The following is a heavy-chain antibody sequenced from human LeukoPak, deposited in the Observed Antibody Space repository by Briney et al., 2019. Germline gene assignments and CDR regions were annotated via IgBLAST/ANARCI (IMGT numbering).Heavy chain of an antibody. CDR3: AKSDWELTYFDY. J-gene: IGHJ4*02. D-gene: IGHD1-26*01. V-gene: IGHV3-33*06. Sequence: GRPLRLPRAASGFTFSSYGMHWVRPAPGKGLEWVAIIWYEGSKKYYADSVKGRFTISRDNSKHPLYLQMNSLRAEDTAVYYCAKSDWELTYFDYWGQGTLVTVSS. CDR1: GFTFSSYG. CDR2: IWYEGSKK.